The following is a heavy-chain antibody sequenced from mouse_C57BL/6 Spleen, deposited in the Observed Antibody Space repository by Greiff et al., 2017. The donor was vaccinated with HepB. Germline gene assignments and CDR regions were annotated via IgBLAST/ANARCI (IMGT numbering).Heavy chain of an antibody. CDR1: GYTFTSYT. V-gene: IGHV1-4*01. CDR3: ARGPLLRYAMDY. D-gene: IGHD1-1*01. Sequence: QVQLQQSGAELARPGASVKMSCKASGYTFTSYTMHWVKQRPGQGLEWIGYINPSSGYTKYNQKFKDKATLTADKSSSTAYMQLSSLTSEDSAVYYCARGPLLRYAMDYWGQGTSVTVSS. J-gene: IGHJ4*01. CDR2: INPSSGYT.